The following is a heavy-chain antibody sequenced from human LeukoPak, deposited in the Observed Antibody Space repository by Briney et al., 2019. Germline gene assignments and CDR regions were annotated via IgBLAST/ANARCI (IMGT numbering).Heavy chain of an antibody. CDR3: ARAVGAHHALYYFDY. D-gene: IGHD1-26*01. CDR1: GGSISSGGYS. Sequence: KPSQTLSLTCAVSGGSISSGGYSWSWIRQPPGKGLEWIVSIYYSGSTYYNPSLKSRVTISVDTSKNQFSLKLSSVTAADTAVYYCARAVGAHHALYYFDYWGQGTLVTVSS. CDR2: IYYSGST. J-gene: IGHJ4*02. V-gene: IGHV4-30-2*03.